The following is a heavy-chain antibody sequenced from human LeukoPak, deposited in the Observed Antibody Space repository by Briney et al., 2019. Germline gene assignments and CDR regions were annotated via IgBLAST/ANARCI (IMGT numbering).Heavy chain of an antibody. CDR2: IYYSGNT. Sequence: SETLSLTCTVSGDSISSGDYYWSWIRQPAGKGLEWIGSIYYSGNTYYNASLKSQVSISIDTSKNQFSLRLTSVTAADTAVYYCARAHVLRFPRRGFDPWGQGTLVTVSS. CDR3: ARAHVLRFPRRGFDP. J-gene: IGHJ5*02. V-gene: IGHV4-39*01. D-gene: IGHD3-3*01. CDR1: GDSISSGDYY.